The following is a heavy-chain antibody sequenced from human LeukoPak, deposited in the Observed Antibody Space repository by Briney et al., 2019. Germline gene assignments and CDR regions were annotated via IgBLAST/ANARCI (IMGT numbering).Heavy chain of an antibody. CDR3: ALAVAGTRDAFDI. Sequence: KPSETLSLTCAVYGGSFSGYYWSWIRQPPGKGLEWIGEINHSGSTNYNPSLKSRVTISVDTSKNQFSLQLSSVTAADTAVYYCALAVAGTRDAFDIWGQGTMVTVSS. CDR2: INHSGST. D-gene: IGHD6-19*01. CDR1: GGSFSGYY. J-gene: IGHJ3*02. V-gene: IGHV4-34*01.